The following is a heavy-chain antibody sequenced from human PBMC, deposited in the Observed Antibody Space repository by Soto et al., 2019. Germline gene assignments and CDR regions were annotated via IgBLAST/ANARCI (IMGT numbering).Heavy chain of an antibody. CDR2: ISYDGSNK. CDR3: ARDLRIVGASDFDY. D-gene: IGHD1-26*01. Sequence: GSLRLSCAASGFTFSSYAMHWVRQAPGKGLEWVAVISYDGSNKYYADSVKGRFTISRDNSKNTLYLQMNSLRAEDTAVYYCARDLRIVGASDFDYWGQGTLVTVSS. CDR1: GFTFSSYA. J-gene: IGHJ4*02. V-gene: IGHV3-30-3*01.